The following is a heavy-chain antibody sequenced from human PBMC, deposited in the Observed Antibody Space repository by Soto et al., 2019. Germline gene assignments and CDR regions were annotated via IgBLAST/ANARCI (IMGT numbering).Heavy chain of an antibody. Sequence: GGSLRLSCAASGFTFSSYAMSWVRQAPGKGLEWVSDVTGSGGTTYYADSVKGRFTISRDNSKNTLYLQMNSLRAEDTAVYYCAKRYGSTWYYFDYWGQGTLVTVYS. V-gene: IGHV3-23*01. D-gene: IGHD6-13*01. CDR3: AKRYGSTWYYFDY. CDR2: VTGSGGTT. J-gene: IGHJ4*02. CDR1: GFTFSSYA.